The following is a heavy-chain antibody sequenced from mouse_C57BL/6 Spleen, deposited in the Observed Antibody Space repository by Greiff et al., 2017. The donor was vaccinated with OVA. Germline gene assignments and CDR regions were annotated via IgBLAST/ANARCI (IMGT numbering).Heavy chain of an antibody. CDR1: GFTFSDYY. D-gene: IGHD5-5*01. CDR2: INYDGSST. J-gene: IGHJ1*03. CDR3: AREDYRWYFDV. Sequence: EVHLVESGGGLVKPGWSLKLSCAASGFTFSDYYMAWVRQVPEKGLEWVANINYDGSSTYYLDSLKSRFIISRDNAKNILYLQMSSLKSEDTATYYCAREDYRWYFDVWGTGTTVTVSS. V-gene: IGHV5-16*01.